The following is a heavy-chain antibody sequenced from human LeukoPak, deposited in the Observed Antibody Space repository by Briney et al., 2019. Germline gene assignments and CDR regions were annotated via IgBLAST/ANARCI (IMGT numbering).Heavy chain of an antibody. CDR2: ISVTDRT. J-gene: IGHJ4*02. CDR1: GFTFSNYP. Sequence: GGSLRLSCVASGFTFSNYPMNWVRQAPGKGLEWISTISVTDRTHYADSVKGRFTISRDNAKNSLYLQMNSLRAEDTAVYYCARSTTEGDYWGQGTLVTVSS. CDR3: ARSTTEGDY. D-gene: IGHD1-1*01. V-gene: IGHV3-69-1*01.